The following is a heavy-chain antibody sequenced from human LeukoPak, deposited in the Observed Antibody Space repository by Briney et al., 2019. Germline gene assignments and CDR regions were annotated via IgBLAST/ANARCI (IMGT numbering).Heavy chain of an antibody. CDR3: AIYYDSSGSIDH. CDR1: GFIFSDYY. CDR2: ISDSGSTI. D-gene: IGHD3-22*01. Sequence: GGALRLSRAASGFIFSDYYMTWIRQTPGKGLEWLSYISDSGSTINYADSVKGRLTISRDNAKKSLFLQMNSLRADDTAVYYCAIYYDSSGSIDHWGQGTLVTVSS. V-gene: IGHV3-11*01. J-gene: IGHJ4*02.